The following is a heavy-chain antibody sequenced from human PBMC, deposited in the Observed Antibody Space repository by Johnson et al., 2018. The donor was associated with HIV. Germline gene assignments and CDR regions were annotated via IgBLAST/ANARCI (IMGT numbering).Heavy chain of an antibody. D-gene: IGHD2-15*01. Sequence: VQLVESGGGLVKPGGSLRLSCAASGFTVMSHYMTWVRQAPGKGLEWVSTIGTAGDTYYPGSVKGRFTVSREDAKNSLYLQMNSLRAGDTALYYCARAVCRGGRCYSHDAFDIWGQGTMVTVSS. CDR2: IGTAGDT. J-gene: IGHJ3*02. CDR3: ARAVCRGGRCYSHDAFDI. CDR1: GFTVMSHY. V-gene: IGHV3-13*01.